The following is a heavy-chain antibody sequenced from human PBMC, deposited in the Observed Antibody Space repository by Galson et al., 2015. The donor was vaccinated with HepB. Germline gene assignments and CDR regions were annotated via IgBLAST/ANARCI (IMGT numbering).Heavy chain of an antibody. CDR1: GFTFSSYA. CDR3: AKLIIVGATTGVYFDY. J-gene: IGHJ4*02. V-gene: IGHV3-23*01. CDR2: ISGSGGST. D-gene: IGHD1-26*01. Sequence: SLRLSCAASGFTFSSYAMSWVRQAPGKGLEWVSAISGSGGSTYYADSVKGRFTISRDNSKNTLYLQMNSLRAEDTAVYYCAKLIIVGATTGVYFDYWGQGTLVTVSS.